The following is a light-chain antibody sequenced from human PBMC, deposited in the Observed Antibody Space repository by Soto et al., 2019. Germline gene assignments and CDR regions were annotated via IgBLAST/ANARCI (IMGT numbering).Light chain of an antibody. CDR1: HSIGTS. V-gene: IGKV3-15*01. CDR2: GAS. J-gene: IGKJ4*01. Sequence: EIVVTQSPGTLSVSPGERVTLSCRTSHSIGTSLAWYQQRPAQPPRVLIYGASTRATGIPARFSGSGSGTEFTLTITSLQSEDVAVYYYQQYNNWPPLTFGGGTKVEIK. CDR3: QQYNNWPPLT.